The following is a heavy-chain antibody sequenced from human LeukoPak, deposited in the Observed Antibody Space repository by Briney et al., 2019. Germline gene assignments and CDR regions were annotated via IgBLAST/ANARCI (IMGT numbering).Heavy chain of an antibody. J-gene: IGHJ4*02. D-gene: IGHD6-13*01. V-gene: IGHV3-23*01. CDR3: AKGRYSSSWIYFES. CDR1: GFTFSSYA. CDR2: ISASGGSA. Sequence: PGGSLRLSCAVSGFTFSSYAMSWVRQAPGKGLEWVSSISASGGSAYYPDSGKGRFTVSRDNSRNTLYLQMNSLRAEDTALYHCAKGRYSSSWIYFESWGQGTLVTVSS.